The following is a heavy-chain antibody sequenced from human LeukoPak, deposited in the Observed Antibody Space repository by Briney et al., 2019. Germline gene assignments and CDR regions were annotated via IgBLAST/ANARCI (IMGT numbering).Heavy chain of an antibody. V-gene: IGHV3-48*03. CDR1: GFTFSSYE. CDR2: ISSSGNTI. J-gene: IGHJ6*03. CDR3: TRAYSERYGLGYYYMDV. D-gene: IGHD1-26*01. Sequence: GGSLRLSCASSGFTFSSYEMNWVRQAPGKGLEWVSYISSSGNTIYYADSVKGRFTISRDNAKKSVYLQMNSLRAEDTAVYYCTRAYSERYGLGYYYMDVWGKGTTVTISS.